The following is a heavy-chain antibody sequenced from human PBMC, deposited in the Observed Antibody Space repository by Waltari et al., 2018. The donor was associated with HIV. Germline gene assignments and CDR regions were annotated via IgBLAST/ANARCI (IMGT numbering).Heavy chain of an antibody. Sequence: QVQLVQSGAAVTKPESSVKVSCKAPGGTFGSYPITWVRQAPGQGPEWMGGIIPMFGTATYAQKFQGRVTMTADKSTNTVYLELSTLRFDDTALYYCARGGCSGGTCYSKSFDLWGQGTMVTVSS. V-gene: IGHV1-69*06. CDR1: GGTFGSYP. CDR2: IIPMFGTA. J-gene: IGHJ3*01. CDR3: ARGGCSGGTCYSKSFDL. D-gene: IGHD2-21*01.